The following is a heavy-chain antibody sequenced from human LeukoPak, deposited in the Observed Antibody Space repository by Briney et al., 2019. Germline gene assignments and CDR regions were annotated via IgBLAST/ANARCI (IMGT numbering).Heavy chain of an antibody. CDR3: ARGRYGGNSGSAFDI. Sequence: KAGRSLRLSCAASGFTFSSYSMNWVRQAPGKGLEWVSSISSSSSYIYYADSVKGRFTISRDNVKNSLYLQMNSLRAEDTAAYYCARGRYGGNSGSAFDIWGQGTMVTVSS. J-gene: IGHJ3*02. CDR1: GFTFSSYS. CDR2: ISSSSSYI. D-gene: IGHD4-23*01. V-gene: IGHV3-21*01.